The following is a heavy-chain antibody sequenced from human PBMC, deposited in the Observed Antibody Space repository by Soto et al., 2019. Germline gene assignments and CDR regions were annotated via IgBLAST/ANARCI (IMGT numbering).Heavy chain of an antibody. V-gene: IGHV4-4*02. J-gene: IGHJ5*02. CDR2: IYHSGST. CDR3: AIRKGGFDCSSTSCIEGWFDP. Sequence: SQTMSVTCDRSGVSVAKNSWWLFVHPPPGKGLKWIGEIYHSGSTNYNPSLKSRVTISLDKSKNQFSLKLSSVTAADTAVYYCAIRKGGFDCSSTSCIEGWFDPWRQGTPVTVSS. D-gene: IGHD2-2*01. CDR1: GVSVAKNSW.